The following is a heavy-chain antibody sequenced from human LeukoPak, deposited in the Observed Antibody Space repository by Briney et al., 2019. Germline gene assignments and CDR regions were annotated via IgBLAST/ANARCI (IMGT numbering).Heavy chain of an antibody. Sequence: SETLSLTCIVSGDSISSHYWSWIRQPPGKGLEYIGYIYYSGGTDYNPSLKSRVTISLDTSKNQFSLNLTSVTAADTAVYYCARRSGVLDSRDYRYHLDFWGQGTLVTVSS. D-gene: IGHD3-22*01. V-gene: IGHV4-59*11. CDR2: IYYSGGT. J-gene: IGHJ4*02. CDR1: GDSISSHY. CDR3: ARRSGVLDSRDYRYHLDF.